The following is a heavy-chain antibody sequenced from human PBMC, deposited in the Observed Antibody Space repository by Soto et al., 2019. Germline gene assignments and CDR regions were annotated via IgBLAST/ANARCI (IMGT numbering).Heavy chain of an antibody. CDR3: ARGYDSSGPRLDP. Sequence: SETLSLTCTVSGGSISSGDYYWSWIRQPPGKGLEWIGYIYYSGSTYYNPSLKSRVTISVDTSKNQFSLKLSSVTAADTAVYYCARGYDSSGPRLDPWGRGTLVTVSS. V-gene: IGHV4-30-4*01. CDR2: IYYSGST. J-gene: IGHJ5*02. D-gene: IGHD3-22*01. CDR1: GGSISSGDYY.